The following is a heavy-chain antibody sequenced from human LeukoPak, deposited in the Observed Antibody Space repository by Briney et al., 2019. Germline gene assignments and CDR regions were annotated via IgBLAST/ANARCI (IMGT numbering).Heavy chain of an antibody. D-gene: IGHD5-18*01. Sequence: PGGSLRLSCAASGFTLSTYSMNWVRQAPGKGLEWVSSIGSSSSYIYYGDSVKGRFTISRDNAKNSLYLQMNSLRAEDTAVYYCATTPTAMGKFLFDYWDQGNLVTVSS. CDR1: GFTLSTYS. CDR2: IGSSSSYI. CDR3: ATTPTAMGKFLFDY. V-gene: IGHV3-21*01. J-gene: IGHJ4*02.